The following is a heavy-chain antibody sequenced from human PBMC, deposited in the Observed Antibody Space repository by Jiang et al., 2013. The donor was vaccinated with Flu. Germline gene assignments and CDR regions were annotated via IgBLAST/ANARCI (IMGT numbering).Heavy chain of an antibody. D-gene: IGHD2-21*02. CDR1: GFTFSSYA. J-gene: IGHJ4*02. CDR2: ISGSGGST. Sequence: QLLESGGGVVQPGGSLRLSCAASGFTFSSYAMSWVRQAPGKGLEWVSAISGSGGSTYYADSVKGRFTISRDNSKNTLYLQMNSLRAEDTAVYYCAKSTYCGGDCYSALFDYWGQGTLVTVSS. CDR3: AKSTYCGGDCYSALFDY. V-gene: IGHV3-23*01.